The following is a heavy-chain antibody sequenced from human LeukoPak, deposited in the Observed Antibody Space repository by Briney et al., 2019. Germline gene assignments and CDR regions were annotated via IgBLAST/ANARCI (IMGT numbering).Heavy chain of an antibody. CDR2: IKADGSEK. CDR1: GFTFTNYW. D-gene: IGHD3-10*01. J-gene: IGHJ4*02. CDR3: ARESSVVRGVITDFDY. V-gene: IGHV3-7*01. Sequence: PGGSLRLSCAASGFTFTNYWMSWVRQAPGKGLEWVANIKADGSEKFYVDSVKGRFTISRDNAKNSPYLQMNSLRAEDTAVYYCARESSVVRGVITDFDYWGQGTLVTVSS.